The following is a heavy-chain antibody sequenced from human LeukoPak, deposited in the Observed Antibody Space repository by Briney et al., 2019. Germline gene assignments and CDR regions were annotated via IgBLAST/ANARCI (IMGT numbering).Heavy chain of an antibody. CDR3: AKDDAWLQYGN. CDR2: ISPNGVIT. Sequence: GGTLRLSCAASGFTFSSHGMNWVRQAPGKGLEWVSGISPNGVITYYADSVKGRFTISRDNSKGTVYLQMNSLRPEDTAVYYCAKDDAWLQYGNWGRGTLVTISS. D-gene: IGHD5-24*01. V-gene: IGHV3-23*01. CDR1: GFTFSSHG. J-gene: IGHJ4*02.